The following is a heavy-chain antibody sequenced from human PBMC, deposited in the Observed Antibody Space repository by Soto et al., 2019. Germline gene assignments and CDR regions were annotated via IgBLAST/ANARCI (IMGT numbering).Heavy chain of an antibody. D-gene: IGHD1-26*01. CDR1: GYTFTSSG. CDR3: ARDSGSYMYVSD. CDR2: ISAYNGET. Sequence: QVQLVQSGAEVKKPGASVKVSCKASGYTFTSSGFSWVRQAPGQGLEWMAWISAYNGETHYAQKFQGRVTMTTDTSTSTSYMERRSLRSDDTAVYYFARDSGSYMYVSDWGQGTLVNVSS. V-gene: IGHV1-18*01. J-gene: IGHJ4*02.